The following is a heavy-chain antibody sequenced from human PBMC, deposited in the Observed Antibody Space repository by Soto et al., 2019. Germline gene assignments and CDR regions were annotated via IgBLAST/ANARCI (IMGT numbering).Heavy chain of an antibody. D-gene: IGHD4-17*01. V-gene: IGHV4-34*01. Sequence: SETLSLTCAVYGGSFSGYYWSWIRQPPGKGLEWIGEINHSGSTNYNPSLKSRVTISVDTSKNQFSLKLSSVTAAGTAVYYCARENGDGYAFDTWGQGTMVTVSS. J-gene: IGHJ3*02. CDR1: GGSFSGYY. CDR2: INHSGST. CDR3: ARENGDGYAFDT.